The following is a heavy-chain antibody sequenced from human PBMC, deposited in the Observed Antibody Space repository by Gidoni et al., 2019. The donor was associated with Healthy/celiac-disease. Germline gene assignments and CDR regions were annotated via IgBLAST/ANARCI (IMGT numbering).Heavy chain of an antibody. CDR1: GFTFSSYA. J-gene: IGHJ5*02. D-gene: IGHD3-10*01. CDR2: ISGSGGST. V-gene: IGHV3-23*01. CDR3: AKDAFITLWVWFDP. Sequence: EVQLLESGGGLVQPGGSLRLSCAASGFTFSSYAMSWVRQAQGKGLGWVSAISGSGGSTYYADSVKGRCTFSRDNAKNTLYLQMKSLRAEDTAGYYCAKDAFITLWVWFDPWGQGTLVTVSS.